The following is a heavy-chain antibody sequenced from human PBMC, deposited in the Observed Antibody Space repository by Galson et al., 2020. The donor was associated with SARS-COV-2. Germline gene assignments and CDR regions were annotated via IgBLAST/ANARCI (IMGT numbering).Heavy chain of an antibody. V-gene: IGHV4-31*03. Sequence: ETSEPLSLTCTVSGGSISSGGYYWSWIRQHPGKGLEWIGYIYYSGSTYYNPSLKRRVTISVDTSKNQFSLKLSSVTAADTAVYYCARASRTIFGVVKHFDYWGQGTLVTVSS. D-gene: IGHD3-3*01. CDR2: IYYSGST. CDR1: GGSISSGGYY. J-gene: IGHJ4*02. CDR3: ARASRTIFGVVKHFDY.